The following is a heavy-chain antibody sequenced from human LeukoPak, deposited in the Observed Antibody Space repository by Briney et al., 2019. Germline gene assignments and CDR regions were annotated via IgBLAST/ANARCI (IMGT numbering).Heavy chain of an antibody. V-gene: IGHV4-4*09. J-gene: IGHJ5*02. CDR2: ISTSGTT. D-gene: IGHD2-21*02. CDR3: ARHALWGGDWRNWFPP. Sequence: SETLSLTCTVSGASISSYYWSWIRQPPGKGLEWIGYISTSGTTSSHPSLKSRVTIAVDTSENRFSLRLSSVTAADTAVYFCARHALWGGDWRNWFPPWGQGTLVTVSS. CDR1: GASISSYY.